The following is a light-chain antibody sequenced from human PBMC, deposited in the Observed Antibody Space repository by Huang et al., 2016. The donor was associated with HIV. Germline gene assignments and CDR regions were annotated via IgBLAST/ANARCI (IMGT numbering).Light chain of an antibody. CDR3: QQTFSVPLT. CDR1: QSINNY. J-gene: IGKJ4*01. V-gene: IGKV1-39*01. Sequence: DLQMTQSPSSLSASVGDRVTITCRASQSINNYLNWYQQKPGKAPNLLIYSASTLQSGVPPRFSGGVSGTVFTLTISNLQPEDYATYYCQQTFSVPLTFGGGTKVEIK. CDR2: SAS.